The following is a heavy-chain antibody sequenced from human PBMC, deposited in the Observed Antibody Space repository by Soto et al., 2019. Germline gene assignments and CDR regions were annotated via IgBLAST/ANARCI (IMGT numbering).Heavy chain of an antibody. D-gene: IGHD3-22*01. CDR2: IYYSGST. CDR3: AGLFRYVSSAYHLNF. Sequence: PWETLSLTCAVSGGSFSGYYWSWIRQPPGKGLEWIGAIYYSGSTNYNPSLGSRVTISVDKSKNQFSLKLNSVTAADTAVFYCAGLFRYVSSAYHLNFLGQGTLVTVSS. J-gene: IGHJ4*02. V-gene: IGHV4-34*01. CDR1: GGSFSGYY.